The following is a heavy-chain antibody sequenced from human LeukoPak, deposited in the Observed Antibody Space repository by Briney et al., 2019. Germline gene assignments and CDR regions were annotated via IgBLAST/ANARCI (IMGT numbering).Heavy chain of an antibody. J-gene: IGHJ4*02. CDR2: IIPIFGTA. CDR1: GYTFTSYY. D-gene: IGHD3-22*01. Sequence: ASVKVSCKASGYTFTSYYMHWVRQAPGQGLEWMGGIIPIFGTANYAQKFQGRVTITADESTSTAYMELSSLRSEDTAVYYCARGDYYDSSGYYYALDYWGQGTLVTVSS. CDR3: ARGDYYDSSGYYYALDY. V-gene: IGHV1-69*13.